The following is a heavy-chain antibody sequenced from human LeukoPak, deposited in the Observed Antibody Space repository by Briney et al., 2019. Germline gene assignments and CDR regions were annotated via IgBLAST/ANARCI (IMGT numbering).Heavy chain of an antibody. Sequence: GGSLRLSCAASGVSFSSYTMNWVRQAPGKGLEWVSSISSDSTYIYYADSVKGRFTISRDNAKNSLYLQMNSLKTEDTAVYYCTTVGYYDSSGNWGQGTLVTVSS. CDR1: GVSFSSYT. J-gene: IGHJ4*02. CDR2: ISSDSTYI. D-gene: IGHD3-22*01. CDR3: TTVGYYDSSGN. V-gene: IGHV3-21*03.